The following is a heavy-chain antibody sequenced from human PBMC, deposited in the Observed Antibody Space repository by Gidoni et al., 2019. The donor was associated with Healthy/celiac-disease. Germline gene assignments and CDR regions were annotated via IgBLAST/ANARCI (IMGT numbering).Heavy chain of an antibody. CDR1: GFTFDDYA. D-gene: IGHD5-18*01. CDR2: SNWNSAGA. CDR3: AKARGFTYGIDAFDI. J-gene: IGHJ3*02. V-gene: IGHV3-9*01. Sequence: EVQLVESGGALVQPGTSLRLSCEVPGFTFDDYAMHWVRQGPGKGLGWVSGSNWNSAGAGYAESVEGRFTISRDNAKKSLYLQMTSLRPEDTAVYYCAKARGFTYGIDAFDIWGHGTMVTVSS.